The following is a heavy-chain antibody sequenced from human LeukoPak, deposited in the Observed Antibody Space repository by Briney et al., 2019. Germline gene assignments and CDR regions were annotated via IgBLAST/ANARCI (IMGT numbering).Heavy chain of an antibody. D-gene: IGHD6-6*01. CDR2: IYPGDSDT. J-gene: IGHJ6*03. V-gene: IGHV5-51*01. Sequence: GESLKISCKGSGYSFTSYWIGWVRQMPGKGLEWMGIIYPGDSDTRYSSSFQGQVTISADKSISTAYLQWSSLKASDTAMYYCARSPPILSYSGSPYYYYMDVWGKGTTVTVSS. CDR3: ARSPPILSYSGSPYYYYMDV. CDR1: GYSFTSYW.